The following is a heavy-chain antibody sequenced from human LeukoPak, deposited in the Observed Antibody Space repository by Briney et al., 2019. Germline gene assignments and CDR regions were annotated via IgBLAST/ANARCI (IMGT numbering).Heavy chain of an antibody. CDR1: GGSISSAAYY. J-gene: IGHJ4*02. CDR2: IYISGST. CDR3: ARGGPFFDY. Sequence: SETLSLTCTVSGGSISSAAYYWSWIRQPAGKGLEWIARIYISGSTNYNPSLKSRVTISVDTSKNQFSLKLSSVTAADTAVYYCARGGPFFDYWGQGTLVTVSS. V-gene: IGHV4-61*02.